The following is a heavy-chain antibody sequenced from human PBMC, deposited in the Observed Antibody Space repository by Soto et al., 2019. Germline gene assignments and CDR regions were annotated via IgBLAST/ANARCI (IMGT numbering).Heavy chain of an antibody. V-gene: IGHV3-30*18. CDR2: ISSDGSQK. D-gene: IGHD3-10*01. CDR3: AKNIVRGHWYFDL. Sequence: QVPLVESGGGVVQPGKSLRLSCAASGIAFSGCGMFWVRQTPSNGLEWVAAISSDGSQKYYADSVKGRFTISRDNSKNTLYVQMNGLTTEDTAVYYCAKNIVRGHWYFDLWGRGTLVTVSS. J-gene: IGHJ2*01. CDR1: GIAFSGCG.